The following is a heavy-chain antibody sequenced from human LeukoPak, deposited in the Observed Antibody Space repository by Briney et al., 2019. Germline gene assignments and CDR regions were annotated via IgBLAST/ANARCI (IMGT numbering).Heavy chain of an antibody. CDR1: GFTFSSYW. CDR3: ARSRGYCSSTSCYGGPYNWFDP. J-gene: IGHJ5*02. CDR2: INTDGSST. Sequence: PGGSLRLSCAASGFTFSSYWMHWVRQAPGKGLVWVSRINTDGSSTNYADSVKGRFTISRDNAKNTLFLQMNSLRAEDTAVYYCARSRGYCSSTSCYGGPYNWFDPWGQGTLVTVSS. V-gene: IGHV3-74*01. D-gene: IGHD2-2*01.